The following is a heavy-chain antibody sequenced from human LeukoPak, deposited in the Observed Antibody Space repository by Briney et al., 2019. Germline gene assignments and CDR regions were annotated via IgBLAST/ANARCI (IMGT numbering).Heavy chain of an antibody. Sequence: GESLKISCKGSGYRFTSYWIGWVRQMPGKGLEWMGIIYPGDSDTRYSPSFQGQVTISADKSISTAYLQWSSLKASDTAMYYCARRGEYYDFWSGYYKVGFDYWGQGTLVTVSS. CDR1: GYRFTSYW. V-gene: IGHV5-51*01. CDR2: IYPGDSDT. J-gene: IGHJ4*02. CDR3: ARRGEYYDFWSGYYKVGFDY. D-gene: IGHD3-3*01.